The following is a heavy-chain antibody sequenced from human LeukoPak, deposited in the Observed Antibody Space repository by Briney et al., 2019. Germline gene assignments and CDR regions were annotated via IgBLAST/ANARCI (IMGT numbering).Heavy chain of an antibody. D-gene: IGHD3-10*01. Sequence: GGSLRLSCAASGFTFRIYAMSWIRQAPGKGLEWVSFISGSGTTTYYVDSVKGRFTLSRDNAKNSLFLQMNSLRAEDSAVYYCARDMYYGSGTPMQYGMDVWGPGTTVTVSS. V-gene: IGHV3-11*01. CDR1: GFTFRIYA. J-gene: IGHJ6*02. CDR2: ISGSGTTT. CDR3: ARDMYYGSGTPMQYGMDV.